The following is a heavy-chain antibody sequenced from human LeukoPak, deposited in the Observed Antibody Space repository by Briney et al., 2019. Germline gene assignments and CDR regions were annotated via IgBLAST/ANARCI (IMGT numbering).Heavy chain of an antibody. CDR3: ARGLYYYDSSGYLATFDY. CDR1: GGSFSGYY. J-gene: IGHJ4*02. D-gene: IGHD3-22*01. Sequence: ASETLSLTCAVYGGSFSGYYWSWIRQPPGKGLEWIGEINHSGSTNYNPSLKSRVTISVDTSKNQFSLKLSSVTAADTAVYYCARGLYYYDSSGYLATFDYRGQGTLVTVSS. CDR2: INHSGST. V-gene: IGHV4-34*01.